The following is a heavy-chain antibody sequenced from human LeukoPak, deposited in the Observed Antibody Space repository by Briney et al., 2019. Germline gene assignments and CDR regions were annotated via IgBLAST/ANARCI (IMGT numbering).Heavy chain of an antibody. CDR2: ISSSSSYI. V-gene: IGHV3-21*01. CDR3: ARDYQEMATTFDY. Sequence: GGSLRLSCAASGFTFSSYSMNWVRQAPGKGLEWVSSISSSSSYIYYADSVKGRFTISRDNAKNSLYLQMNSLRAEDTAVYYCARDYQEMATTFDYWGQGTLATVSS. J-gene: IGHJ4*02. D-gene: IGHD5-24*01. CDR1: GFTFSSYS.